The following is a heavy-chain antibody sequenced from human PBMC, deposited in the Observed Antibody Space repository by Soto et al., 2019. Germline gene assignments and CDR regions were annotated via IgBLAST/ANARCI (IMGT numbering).Heavy chain of an antibody. V-gene: IGHV4-59*01. CDR1: GGSISSYY. CDR3: ARVYSYGTHRGTIDY. D-gene: IGHD5-18*01. J-gene: IGHJ4*02. CDR2: IYYSGST. Sequence: SETLSLTCTVSGGSISSYYWSWIRQPPGKRLEWIRYIYYSGSTNYNPSHKSRVTISVDTSKNQFSLKLSSVTAADTAVYYCARVYSYGTHRGTIDYWGQGTLVTVSS.